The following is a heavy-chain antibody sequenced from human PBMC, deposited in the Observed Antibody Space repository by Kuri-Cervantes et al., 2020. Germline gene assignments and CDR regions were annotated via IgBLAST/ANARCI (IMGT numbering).Heavy chain of an antibody. J-gene: IGHJ4*02. Sequence: ASVKVSCKASGYTFTSNAMHWVRQAPGQGLEWMGIINPSGGSTSYAQKFQGRVTMTRDTSTSTVYMELSSLRSEDTAVYYCARPKATWGGAYYFDYWGQGTLVTVSS. CDR2: INPSGGST. CDR3: ARPKATWGGAYYFDY. D-gene: IGHD3-16*01. CDR1: GYTFTSNA. V-gene: IGHV1-46*01.